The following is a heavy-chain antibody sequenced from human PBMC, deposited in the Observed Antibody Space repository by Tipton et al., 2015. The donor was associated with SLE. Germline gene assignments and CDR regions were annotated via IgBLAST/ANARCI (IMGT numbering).Heavy chain of an antibody. Sequence: TLSLTCTVSGGSISSYYWSWIRQPPGKGLEWIGYIYYSGSTNYNPSLKSRVTISVDTSKNQFSPKLSSVTAADTAVYYCARDTLQEVYYGMDVWGQGTTVTVSS. V-gene: IGHV4-59*01. CDR1: GGSISSYY. CDR3: ARDTLQEVYYGMDV. CDR2: IYYSGST. J-gene: IGHJ6*02.